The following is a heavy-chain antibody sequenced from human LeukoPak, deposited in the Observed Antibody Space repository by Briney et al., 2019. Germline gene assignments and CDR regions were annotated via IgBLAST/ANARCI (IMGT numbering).Heavy chain of an antibody. CDR3: ARDNSVEDTAWWFDP. J-gene: IGHJ5*02. CDR1: GYTFTSDY. CDR2: INPSGGST. D-gene: IGHD4-23*01. Sequence: ASVKVSCKASGYTFTSDYMHWVRQAPGQGLEWMGIINPSGGSTSYAQKFQGRVTMTRDMSTSTDYMELSSLRSEDTAVYYCARDNSVEDTAWWFDPWGKGTLVTVSS. V-gene: IGHV1-46*01.